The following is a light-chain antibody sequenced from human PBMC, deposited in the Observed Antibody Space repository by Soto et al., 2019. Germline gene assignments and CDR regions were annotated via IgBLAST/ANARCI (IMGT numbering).Light chain of an antibody. J-gene: IGKJ2*01. Sequence: DIQMTQSPSSLSASVGDKVTITCQASQDISRYLSWHQKKPGKAPKFLIHEASNLETGVPSRFSGNGSGTDFTFIISSLQPEDIPTYCCQQYDHLPYTFGQGTKLDIK. CDR3: QQYDHLPYT. CDR1: QDISRY. CDR2: EAS. V-gene: IGKV1-33*01.